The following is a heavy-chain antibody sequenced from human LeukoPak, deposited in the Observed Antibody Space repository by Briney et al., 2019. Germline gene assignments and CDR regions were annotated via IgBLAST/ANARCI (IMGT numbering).Heavy chain of an antibody. V-gene: IGHV4-61*03. CDR3: ARSQNYYGSGDY. Sequence: SETLSLTCTVSGGSVSNGNYYWSWLRQPPGKALEWIGYIYYTGSTYYNPSLEGRVTISVDTSKNHFSVKLSSVTAADTAVYYCARSQNYYGSGDYWSQGTLVTVSS. CDR2: IYYTGST. J-gene: IGHJ4*02. CDR1: GGSVSNGNYY. D-gene: IGHD3-10*01.